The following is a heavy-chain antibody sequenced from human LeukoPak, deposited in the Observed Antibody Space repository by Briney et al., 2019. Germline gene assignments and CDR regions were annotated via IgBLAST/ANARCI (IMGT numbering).Heavy chain of an antibody. CDR2: IYYSGST. V-gene: IGHV4-61*01. CDR1: GGSVSSGSYY. CDR3: ARAATVVTNLDY. J-gene: IGHJ4*02. Sequence: PSETLSLTCTVSGGSVSSGSYYWSWIRQPPGKGLEWIGYIYYSGSTNYNPSLKSRVTISVDTSKNQFSLKLSSVTAADTAVYYCARAATVVTNLDYWGQGTLVTVPS. D-gene: IGHD4-23*01.